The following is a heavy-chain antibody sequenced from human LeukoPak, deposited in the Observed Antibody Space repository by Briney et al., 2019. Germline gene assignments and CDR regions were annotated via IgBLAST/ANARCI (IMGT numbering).Heavy chain of an antibody. CDR3: TRGRDSSSWYFDWFDP. V-gene: IGHV1-2*02. CDR2: INPNSGGT. J-gene: IGHJ5*02. D-gene: IGHD6-13*01. Sequence: ASVKVSCKAFGYSFTGYYIHWVRQAPGQGLEWMGWINPNSGGTNYAQKFQGRVFVTRDTSISTAYMEVSRLRSDDTAIYYCTRGRDSSSWYFDWFDPWGQGTLVTVSS. CDR1: GYSFTGYY.